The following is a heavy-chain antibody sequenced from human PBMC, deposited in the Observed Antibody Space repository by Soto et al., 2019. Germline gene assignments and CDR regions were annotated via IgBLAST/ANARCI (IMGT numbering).Heavy chain of an antibody. D-gene: IGHD3-22*01. J-gene: IGHJ4*02. CDR1: GYTFTSYG. Sequence: QVQLVQSGAEVKKPGASVKVSCKASGYTFTSYGISWVRQAPGQGLEWMGWISAYNGNTNYAQKLKGRVTMTTDTSTSTAYMELRSLRSDDTAVYYCARATITMIVVDWGDYWGQGTLVTVSS. V-gene: IGHV1-18*01. CDR2: ISAYNGNT. CDR3: ARATITMIVVDWGDY.